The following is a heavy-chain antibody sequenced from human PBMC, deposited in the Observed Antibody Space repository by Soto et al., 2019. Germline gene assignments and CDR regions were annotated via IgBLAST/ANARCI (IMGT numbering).Heavy chain of an antibody. CDR3: ARGSSGYGYGYYYYYGMDV. Sequence: PGESLKISCNGSGYSFTSYWISWVRQMPGKGLEWMGRIDPSDSYTNYSPSFQGHVTISADKSISTAYLQWSSLKASDTAMYYCARGSSGYGYGYYYYYGMDVWGQGTTVTVSS. V-gene: IGHV5-10-1*01. CDR2: IDPSDSYT. D-gene: IGHD5-18*01. J-gene: IGHJ6*02. CDR1: GYSFTSYW.